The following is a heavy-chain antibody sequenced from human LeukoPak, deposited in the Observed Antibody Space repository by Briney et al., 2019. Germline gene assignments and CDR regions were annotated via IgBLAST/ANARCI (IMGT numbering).Heavy chain of an antibody. CDR1: GFTVSGNY. D-gene: IGHD4-23*01. CDR3: ARRAGGYSHPYDY. J-gene: IGHJ4*02. Sequence: PGGSLSLSCAVSGFTVSGNYMSWVRPAPGKGLEWVSLIYSGGTTYYADSVKGRFTISRDNSKNTLYLQMNSLRAEDTAVYYCARRAGGYSHPYDYWGQGILVTVSS. V-gene: IGHV3-53*01. CDR2: IYSGGTT.